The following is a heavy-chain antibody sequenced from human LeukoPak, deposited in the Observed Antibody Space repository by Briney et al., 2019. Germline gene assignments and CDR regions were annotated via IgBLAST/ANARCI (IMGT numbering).Heavy chain of an antibody. CDR2: IYYSGST. J-gene: IGHJ4*02. Sequence: SSETLSLTCTVSGGSISSYYWSWIRQPPGKGLEWIGYIYYSGSTNYNPSLKSRVTISVDTSKNQFSLKLSSVTAADTAVYYCARGTYYYDSSGYYTDYWGQGTLVTVSS. V-gene: IGHV4-59*01. CDR3: ARGTYYYDSSGYYTDY. CDR1: GGSISSYY. D-gene: IGHD3-22*01.